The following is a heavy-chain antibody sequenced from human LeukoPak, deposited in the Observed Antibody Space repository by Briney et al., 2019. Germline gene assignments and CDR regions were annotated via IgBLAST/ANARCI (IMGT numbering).Heavy chain of an antibody. CDR3: AAAPGVSNAFDI. Sequence: GGSLRLSCAASGFTFSSYSMNWVRQPPGKGLEWVSYIISSSSTIYYADSVKGRFTISRDNSKNTLYLQMNSLRAEDTAVYYCAAAPGVSNAFDIWGQGTMVTVSS. D-gene: IGHD3-16*01. CDR1: GFTFSSYS. V-gene: IGHV3-48*01. CDR2: IISSSSTI. J-gene: IGHJ3*02.